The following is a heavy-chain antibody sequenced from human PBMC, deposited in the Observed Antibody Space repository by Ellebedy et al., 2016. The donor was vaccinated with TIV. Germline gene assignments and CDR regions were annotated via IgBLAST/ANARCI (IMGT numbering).Heavy chain of an antibody. CDR1: GYTFTNYG. CDR3: TRDWPYYDSGTVKGWFDA. CDR2: ISDHNGHT. V-gene: IGHV1-18*04. J-gene: IGHJ5*02. D-gene: IGHD3-16*01. Sequence: ASVKVSCKASGYTFTNYGITCARQAPGQGLAWMGWISDHNGHTISAQKFQGRVTMTTDTPTSTAYMEMRSLRSDDTAQFYCTRDWPYYDSGTVKGWFDAWGQGTLVTVSS.